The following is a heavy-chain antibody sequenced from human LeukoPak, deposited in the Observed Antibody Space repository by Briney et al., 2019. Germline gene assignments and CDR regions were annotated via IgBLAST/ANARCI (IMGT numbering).Heavy chain of an antibody. J-gene: IGHJ4*02. CDR3: ARSGADYDVVTRIFAC. Sequence: PSETLSLTCTVSGGSIRSGGFFWSWIRQHPGKGLEWIGHVYFTGTTDYNPSLKSRVTMSVDRSKNQFSLNLISVTAADTAVYYCARSGADYDVVTRIFACWGQGTPVTVSS. CDR1: GGSIRSGGFF. CDR2: VYFTGTT. V-gene: IGHV4-31*03. D-gene: IGHD3-9*01.